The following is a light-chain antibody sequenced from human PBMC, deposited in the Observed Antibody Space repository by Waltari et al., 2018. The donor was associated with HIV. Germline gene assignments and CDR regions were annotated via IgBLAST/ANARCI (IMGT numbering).Light chain of an antibody. V-gene: IGKV1-12*01. CDR1: QNIGRS. CDR3: QQATSFPHT. Sequence: IQMTQSPSSVSVSVGGGVSINCRASQNIGRSLAWYQLKPGKAPKLLVYEASRLNDGVPARFHATGSKSNFTLSINNLQSEDFAVYVCQQATSFPHTFG. J-gene: IGKJ2*01. CDR2: EAS.